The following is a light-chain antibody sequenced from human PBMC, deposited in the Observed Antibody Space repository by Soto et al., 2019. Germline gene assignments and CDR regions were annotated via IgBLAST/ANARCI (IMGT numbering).Light chain of an antibody. V-gene: IGLV2-14*01. J-gene: IGLJ1*01. CDR2: DVS. CDR3: RSYTSSSTYV. CDR1: ISDVGGYNY. Sequence: QSALTQPASVSGSPGQSITISCTGTISDVGGYNYVSWYQQHPGKAPKLMIYDVSNRTSGVYNSFSGSNSGNTASLTISGLQAEDEADYYCRSYTSSSTYVFGTGTKLTVL.